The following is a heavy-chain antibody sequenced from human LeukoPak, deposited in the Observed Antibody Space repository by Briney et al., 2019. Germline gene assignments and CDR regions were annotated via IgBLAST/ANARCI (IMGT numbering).Heavy chain of an antibody. CDR2: ISSSSSYI. Sequence: GGSLRLSCAASGXTFSSYSMNWVRQAPGKGLEWVSSISSSSSYIYYADSVKGRFTISRDNAKNSLYLQMNSLRAEDTAVYYCARDHGYSYGFDLWGRGTLVTVSS. V-gene: IGHV3-21*01. D-gene: IGHD5-18*01. J-gene: IGHJ2*01. CDR1: GXTFSSYS. CDR3: ARDHGYSYGFDL.